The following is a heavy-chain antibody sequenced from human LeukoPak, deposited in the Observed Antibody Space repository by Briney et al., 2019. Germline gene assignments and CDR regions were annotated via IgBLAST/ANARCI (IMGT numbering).Heavy chain of an antibody. J-gene: IGHJ4*02. D-gene: IGHD3-3*01. V-gene: IGHV3-48*01. Sequence: PGGSLRLSCAASGFTFSSYSMNWVRQAPGKGLEWVSYISSSSSTIYYADSVKGRFTISRDNAKNSLYLQMNSLRAEDTAVYYCAREGPVYDFWSGYYTGGYFDYWGQGTLVAVSS. CDR2: ISSSSSTI. CDR1: GFTFSSYS. CDR3: AREGPVYDFWSGYYTGGYFDY.